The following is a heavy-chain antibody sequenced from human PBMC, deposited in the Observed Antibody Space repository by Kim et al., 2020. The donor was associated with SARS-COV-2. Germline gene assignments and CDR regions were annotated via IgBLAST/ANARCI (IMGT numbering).Heavy chain of an antibody. CDR1: GFTFSSYS. D-gene: IGHD3-3*01. J-gene: IGHJ5*02. CDR3: ARAGGEEYYDFWSGYQTNNNWFDP. V-gene: IGHV3-21*01. CDR2: ISSSSSYI. Sequence: GGSLRLSCAASGFTFSSYSMNWVRQAPGKGLEWVSSISSSSSYIYYADSVKGRFTISRDNAKNSLYLQMNSLRAEDTAVYYCARAGGEEYYDFWSGYQTNNNWFDPWGQGTLVTVSS.